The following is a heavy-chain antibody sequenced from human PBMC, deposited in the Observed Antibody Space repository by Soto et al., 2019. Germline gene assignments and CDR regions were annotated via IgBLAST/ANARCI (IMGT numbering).Heavy chain of an antibody. V-gene: IGHV1-8*01. CDR2: MNPNNGNT. J-gene: IGHJ1*01. D-gene: IGHD3-10*01. CDR3: ARSPRNYYALGSYSYFRH. Sequence: QVQLVQSGAEVKKPGASVKVSCKASGYTFTSYDTSWVRQATGQGLEWMGWMNPNNGNTDYAPKFQGRVTMTMNTSIGTAYMELSSLRSEDTAVYYCARSPRNYYALGSYSYFRHWGQGTLVTVSS. CDR1: GYTFTSYD.